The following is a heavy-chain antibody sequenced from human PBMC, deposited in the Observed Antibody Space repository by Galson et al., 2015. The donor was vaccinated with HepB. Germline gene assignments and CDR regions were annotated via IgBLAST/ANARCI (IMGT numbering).Heavy chain of an antibody. D-gene: IGHD2-2*01. CDR1: GGSFSGYY. CDR3: ARGYCSSSSCHFWFDY. Sequence: SETLSLTCAVYGGSFSGYYWSWIRQPPGKGLEWIGEINHSGSTNYNPSLKSRVTISVDTSKNQFSLKLSSVTAADTAVYYCARGYCSSSSCHFWFDYWGQGTLVTVSS. V-gene: IGHV4-34*01. CDR2: INHSGST. J-gene: IGHJ4*02.